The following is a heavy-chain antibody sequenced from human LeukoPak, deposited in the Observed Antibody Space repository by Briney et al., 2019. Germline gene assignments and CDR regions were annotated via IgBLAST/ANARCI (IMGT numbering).Heavy chain of an antibody. Sequence: PPGGFLRLSCAASGFDFSSNWMHWVRHAPGQGLVRVSRIKGDGISTNYADSVKGRFTISRDIARNTLYLQMNSLRAEDTGVYYCAKDHYWSIDYWGRGTLVTVSS. CDR1: GFDFSSNW. CDR3: AKDHYWSIDY. V-gene: IGHV3-74*01. J-gene: IGHJ4*02. D-gene: IGHD3-3*01. CDR2: IKGDGIST.